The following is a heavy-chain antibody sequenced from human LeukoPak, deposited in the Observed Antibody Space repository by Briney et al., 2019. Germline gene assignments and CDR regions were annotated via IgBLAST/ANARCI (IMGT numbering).Heavy chain of an antibody. V-gene: IGHV3-48*03. D-gene: IGHD3-16*01. CDR2: ISSSGSTI. Sequence: PPGGSLRLSCAASGFPLSSYEMNWVRQAPAEGLEWVSYISSSGSTIYYADPVKGRFTISRDNAKNTLYLQMNSLRAEDTAVYYCARGFIRNDYWGQGTLVTVSS. CDR1: GFPLSSYE. J-gene: IGHJ4*02. CDR3: ARGFIRNDY.